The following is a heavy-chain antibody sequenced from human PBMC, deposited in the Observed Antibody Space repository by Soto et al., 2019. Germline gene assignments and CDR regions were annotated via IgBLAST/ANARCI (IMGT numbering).Heavy chain of an antibody. Sequence: PGGSLRLSCAASGFTFSSYAMSWVRQAPGKGLEWVSAISGSGGNTYYADSVKGRLTISGDNSKNTLYRQMNSLRAEDTAVYYCAKDASMVRGPDPYFDYWGQGTLVTVSS. CDR3: AKDASMVRGPDPYFDY. V-gene: IGHV3-23*01. J-gene: IGHJ4*02. D-gene: IGHD3-10*01. CDR1: GFTFSSYA. CDR2: ISGSGGNT.